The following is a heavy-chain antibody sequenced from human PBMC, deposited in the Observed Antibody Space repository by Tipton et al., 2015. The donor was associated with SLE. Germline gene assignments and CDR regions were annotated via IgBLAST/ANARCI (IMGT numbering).Heavy chain of an antibody. CDR2: IREDGSEK. D-gene: IGHD3-10*01. V-gene: IGHV3-7*01. Sequence: SLRLSCAASGFTFNSYAMSWVRQAPGKGLGWVAHIREDGSEKFYVDSVRGRFIISRDNAKNSLYLQMNSLSVEDTAVYYCAREYQGSFYVNGAFGIWGQGTMVTVSS. CDR3: AREYQGSFYVNGAFGI. J-gene: IGHJ3*02. CDR1: GFTFNSYA.